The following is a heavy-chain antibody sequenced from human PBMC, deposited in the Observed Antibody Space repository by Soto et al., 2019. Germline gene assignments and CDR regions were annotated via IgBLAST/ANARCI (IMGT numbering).Heavy chain of an antibody. J-gene: IGHJ6*02. Sequence: EASVKVSCKASGYTFTTYYIHWVRQAPGRGLEWMGWINPSSGGTNYAQRFQGWVTMTRDTSISTAYMELNRLKYDDTAVYYCARDRLVTEVIGKTDTMDVWGQGTTVTV. CDR1: GYTFTTYY. CDR2: INPSSGGT. D-gene: IGHD1-20*01. CDR3: ARDRLVTEVIGKTDTMDV. V-gene: IGHV1-2*04.